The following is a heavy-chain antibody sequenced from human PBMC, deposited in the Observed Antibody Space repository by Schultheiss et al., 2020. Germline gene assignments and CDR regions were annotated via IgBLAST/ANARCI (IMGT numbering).Heavy chain of an antibody. CDR3: ARNYHYDSSGYYLNIFDV. Sequence: GGSLRLSCAASGFTFSSYGMHWVRQAPGKGLEWVSAISGSGGSTYYADSVKGRFTISRDNAKNSLYLQMNSLRAEDTAVYYCARNYHYDSSGYYLNIFDVWGQGTLVNVSS. V-gene: IGHV3-21*01. CDR1: GFTFSSYG. CDR2: ISGSGGST. D-gene: IGHD3-22*01. J-gene: IGHJ3*01.